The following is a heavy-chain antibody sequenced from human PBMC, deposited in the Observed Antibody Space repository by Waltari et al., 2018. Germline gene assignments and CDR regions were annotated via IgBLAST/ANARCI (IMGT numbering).Heavy chain of an antibody. V-gene: IGHV3-9*01. CDR3: AKDITAAAGAIDY. CDR2: ISWNSGSI. CDR1: GFTFDDYA. Sequence: EVQLVESGGGLVQPGRSLRLSCAASGFTFDDYATHWVRQAPGKGLEWVSGISWNSGSIGYADSVKGRFTISRDNAKNSLYLQMNSLRAEDTALYYCAKDITAAAGAIDYWGQGTLVTVSS. D-gene: IGHD6-13*01. J-gene: IGHJ4*02.